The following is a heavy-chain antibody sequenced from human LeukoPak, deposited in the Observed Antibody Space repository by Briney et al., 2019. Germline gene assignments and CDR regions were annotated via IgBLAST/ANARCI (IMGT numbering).Heavy chain of an antibody. J-gene: IGHJ4*02. Sequence: GGSPRLSCAASGFTFSSYAMSWVRQAPGKGLEWVSAISGSGGSTYYADSVKGRFTISRDNSKNTLYLQMNSLRAEDTAVYYCAKEREYSSSSEYYSDYWGQGTLVTVSS. CDR2: ISGSGGST. V-gene: IGHV3-23*01. CDR1: GFTFSSYA. CDR3: AKEREYSSSSEYYSDY. D-gene: IGHD6-6*01.